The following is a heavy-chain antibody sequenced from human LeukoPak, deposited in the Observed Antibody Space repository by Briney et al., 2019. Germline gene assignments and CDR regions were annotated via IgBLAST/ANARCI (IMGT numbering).Heavy chain of an antibody. CDR3: ARDGRVRGVRSDY. J-gene: IGHJ4*02. CDR2: INPNGGST. CDR1: GYSFINYY. Sequence: ASVKVSCKASGYSFINYYIHWVRQAPGRGLEWMGIINPNGGSTNYAQKLQGRVTMTTDTSTSTAYMELRSLRSDDTAVYYCARDGRVRGVRSDYWGQGTLVTVSS. V-gene: IGHV1-46*01. D-gene: IGHD3-10*01.